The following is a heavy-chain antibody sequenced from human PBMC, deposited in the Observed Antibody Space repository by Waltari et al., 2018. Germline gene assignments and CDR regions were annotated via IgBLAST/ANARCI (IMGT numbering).Heavy chain of an antibody. CDR3: ARRNDAGAFDI. Sequence: QVQLVQSGAEVKKPGASVKVSCKASGYTFSGSYMQWVRQAPGQGLEWMGWINPNSGGTNYAQKFQGRVTMTRDTSIITGYMELSRLRSDDTAVYYCARRNDAGAFDIWGQGTMVTVSS. CDR1: GYTFSGSY. CDR2: INPNSGGT. J-gene: IGHJ3*02. D-gene: IGHD1-1*01. V-gene: IGHV1-2*02.